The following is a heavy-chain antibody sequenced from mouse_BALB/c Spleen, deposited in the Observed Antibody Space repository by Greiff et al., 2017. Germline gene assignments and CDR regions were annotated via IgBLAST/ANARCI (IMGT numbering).Heavy chain of an antibody. CDR1: GYSIPSDYA. CDR3: AKLNDGSSLDY. Sequence: VQLKESGPGLVKPSQSLSLTCTVTGYSIPSDYAWNWIRQFPGNKLEWMGYISYSGSTSYNPSLKSRISITRDTSKNQFFLQLNSVTTEDTATYYCAKLNDGSSLDYWGQGTTLTVSS. D-gene: IGHD1-1*01. CDR2: ISYSGST. J-gene: IGHJ2*01. V-gene: IGHV3-2*02.